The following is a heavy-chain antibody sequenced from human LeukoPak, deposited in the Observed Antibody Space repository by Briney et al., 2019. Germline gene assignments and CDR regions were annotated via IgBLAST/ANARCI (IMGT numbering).Heavy chain of an antibody. Sequence: PGGSLRLSCVASEFTFSSHAMNWVRQAPGKGLEWVSAISGSGGSTYYADSVKGRFTISRDNSKNTLYLQMNSLRAEDTAVYYCAKGEYSSGWYPFDYWGQGTLVTVSS. CDR3: AKGEYSSGWYPFDY. J-gene: IGHJ4*02. V-gene: IGHV3-23*01. CDR2: ISGSGGST. D-gene: IGHD6-19*01. CDR1: EFTFSSHA.